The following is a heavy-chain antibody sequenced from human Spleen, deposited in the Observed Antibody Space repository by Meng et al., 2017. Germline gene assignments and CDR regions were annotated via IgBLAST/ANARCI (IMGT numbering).Heavy chain of an antibody. CDR2: INWNGGST. CDR3: ASYQHGVIY. D-gene: IGHD2-2*01. J-gene: IGHJ4*02. V-gene: IGHV3-20*04. Sequence: GESLKISCAASGFTFDDYAMSWVRQAPGKGLEWVSGINWNGGSTGYADSVKGRFTISRDNAKNSLYLQMNSLRAEDTALYYCASYQHGVIYWGQGTLVTVSS. CDR1: GFTFDDYA.